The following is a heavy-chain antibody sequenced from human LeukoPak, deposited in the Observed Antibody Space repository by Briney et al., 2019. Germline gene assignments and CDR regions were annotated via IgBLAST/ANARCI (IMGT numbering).Heavy chain of an antibody. V-gene: IGHV3-53*01. D-gene: IGHD1-1*01. CDR3: ARGVTTGTTPYYYAMDV. CDR1: GFTVSSNY. Sequence: GGSLRLSCAASGFTVSSNYMGWVRQAPGRGLEWVSVVYSGGSTYYADSVKGRFTISRDNPKNTLYLQMNSLRAEDTAVYYCARGVTTGTTPYYYAMDVWGQGTTVTVSS. J-gene: IGHJ6*02. CDR2: VYSGGST.